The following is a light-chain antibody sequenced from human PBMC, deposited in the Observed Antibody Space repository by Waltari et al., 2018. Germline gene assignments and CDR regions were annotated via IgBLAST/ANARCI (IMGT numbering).Light chain of an antibody. CDR1: QSVSSSY. CDR2: GAS. Sequence: EIVLTQSPGTLSFSPGERATLSCRASQSVSSSYLAWYQQKPGQAPRLLIYGASSRATGIPDRFSGSGSGTDFTLTISRLEPEDFAVYYCQQYGSSLEFTFGPGTKVDIK. J-gene: IGKJ3*01. V-gene: IGKV3-20*01. CDR3: QQYGSSLEFT.